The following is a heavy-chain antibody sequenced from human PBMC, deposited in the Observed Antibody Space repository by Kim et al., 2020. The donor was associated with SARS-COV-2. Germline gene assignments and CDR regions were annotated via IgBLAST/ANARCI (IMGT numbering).Heavy chain of an antibody. J-gene: IGHJ3*02. D-gene: IGHD3-10*01. CDR3: ARDFRVREGAFDI. Sequence: YADSVKGRFTISRDNSKNTLYLQMNSLRAEDTAVYYCARDFRVREGAFDIWGQGTMVTVSS. V-gene: IGHV3-33*01.